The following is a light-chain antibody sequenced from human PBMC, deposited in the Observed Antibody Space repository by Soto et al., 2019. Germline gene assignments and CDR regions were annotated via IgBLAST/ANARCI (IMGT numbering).Light chain of an antibody. V-gene: IGKV3-11*01. CDR3: QQRSNWLT. J-gene: IGKJ4*01. CDR1: QSVSSY. CDR2: DAS. Sequence: EIVLTQSPATLSLSPGERATLSCRASQSVSSYLAWYQQKPGQAPRLLIYDASNRATGIPARFSGSGSGTDFTLTISSLEPEYFAVYYCQQRSNWLTSGGGTKVEIK.